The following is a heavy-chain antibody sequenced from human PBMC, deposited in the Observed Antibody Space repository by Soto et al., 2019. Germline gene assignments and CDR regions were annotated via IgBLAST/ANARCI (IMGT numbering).Heavy chain of an antibody. CDR1: GFTFSSYA. D-gene: IGHD3-16*01. CDR3: ARPLWRDDYNWGYFDL. J-gene: IGHJ2*01. V-gene: IGHV3-30-3*01. CDR2: ISYDGSNK. Sequence: QVQLVESGGGVVQPGRSLRLSCAASGFTFSSYAMHWVRQAPGKGLEWVAVISYDGSNKHYTDSVKGRFTISRDNSKNTLYLQMNRLRAEDTAVYYCARPLWRDDYNWGYFDLWGRGTLVTVSS.